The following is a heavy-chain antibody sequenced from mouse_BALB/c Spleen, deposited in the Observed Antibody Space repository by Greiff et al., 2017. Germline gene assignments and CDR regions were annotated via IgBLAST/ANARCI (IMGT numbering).Heavy chain of an antibody. CDR1: GYTFTDYN. CDR3: ARWGDSYFDV. D-gene: IGHD2-13*01. V-gene: IGHV1S29*02. Sequence: EVQLQQSGPELVKPGASVKISCKASGYTFTDYNMHWVKQSHGKSLEWIGYIYPYNGGTGYNQKFKSKATLTVDNSSSTAYMELRSLTSEDSAVYYCARWGDSYFDVWGAGTTVTVSS. CDR2: IYPYNGGT. J-gene: IGHJ1*01.